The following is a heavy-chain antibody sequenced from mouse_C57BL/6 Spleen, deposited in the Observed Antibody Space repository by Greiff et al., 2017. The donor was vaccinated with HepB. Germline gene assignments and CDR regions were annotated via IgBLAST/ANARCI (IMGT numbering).Heavy chain of an antibody. CDR2: IYPRSGNT. J-gene: IGHJ2*01. V-gene: IGHV1-81*01. Sequence: VKLMESGAELARPGASVKLSCKASGYTFTSYGISWVKQRTGQGLEWIGEIYPRSGNTYYNEKFKGKATLTADKSSSTAYMELRSLTSEDSAVYFCARKGVVARDYWGQGTTLTVSS. CDR1: GYTFTSYG. D-gene: IGHD1-1*01. CDR3: ARKGVVARDY.